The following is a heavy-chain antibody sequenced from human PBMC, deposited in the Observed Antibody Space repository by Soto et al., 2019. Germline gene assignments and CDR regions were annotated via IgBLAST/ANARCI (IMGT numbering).Heavy chain of an antibody. J-gene: IGHJ4*02. CDR2: IYYSGST. D-gene: IGHD3-9*01. V-gene: IGHV4-31*11. Sequence: SETLSLTCAVSGGSISSGGYYWSWIRQHPGKGLEWIGYIYYSGSTYYNPSLKSRVTISVDTSKNQFSLKLSSVTAADTAVYYCARRRYHDWAFDYWGQGTLVTVSS. CDR3: ARRRYHDWAFDY. CDR1: GGSISSGGYY.